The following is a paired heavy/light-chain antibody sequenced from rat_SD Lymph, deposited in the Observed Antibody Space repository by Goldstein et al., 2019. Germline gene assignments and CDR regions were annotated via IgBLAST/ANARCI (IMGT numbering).Heavy chain of an antibody. CDR3: TYGGFAY. CDR2: ISYDGGST. Sequence: EVQLVESGGGLVQPGRSLKLSCAASGFTFSDYYMAWVRQAPTKGLEWVASISYDGGSTYYRDSVKGRFTISRDNAKSSLYLQMDSLRSEDTATYYCTYGGFAYWGQGTLVTVSS. D-gene: IGHD1-11*01. V-gene: IGHV5-20*01. CDR1: GFTFSDYY. J-gene: IGHJ3*01.
Light chain of an antibody. Sequence: DIVMTQAPLSVSVTPGESASISCRSSKSLLHSNGITYVYWYLQKPGKSPQLLIYRMSNLASGVPDRFSGSGSETDFTLKISRVEAEDVGIYYCGQLLENPYTFGAGTKLELK. V-gene: IGKV2S17*01. CDR2: RMS. CDR3: GQLLENPYT. CDR1: KSLLHSNGITY. J-gene: IGKJ2-3*01.